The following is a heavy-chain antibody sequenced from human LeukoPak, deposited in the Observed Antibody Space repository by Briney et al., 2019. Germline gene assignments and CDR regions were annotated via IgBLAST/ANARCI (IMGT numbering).Heavy chain of an antibody. J-gene: IGHJ4*02. CDR1: GDSVSSNRAA. CDR3: ARGAFYYDTTSPVLDY. CDR2: TYYRSKWFN. Sequence: SQTLSLTCAISGDSVSSNRAAWNWIRQSPSRGLEWLGRTYYRSKWFNDFAVSVKSRMTINPDTSKNQFSLQLNSVTPEDTAVYYCARGAFYYDTTSPVLDYWGQGTLVTVSS. D-gene: IGHD3-22*01. V-gene: IGHV6-1*01.